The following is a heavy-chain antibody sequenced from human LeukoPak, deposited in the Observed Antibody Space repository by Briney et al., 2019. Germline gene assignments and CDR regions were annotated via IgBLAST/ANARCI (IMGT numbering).Heavy chain of an antibody. D-gene: IGHD3-10*01. CDR1: GFTFSNAW. V-gene: IGHV3-15*01. Sequence: PGGSLRLSCAASGFTFSNAWMTWVRQAPGKGLEWVGRIKSKSDGGTTDYDAPVKGRFTISRDDSKNTVYLQMNSLKTGDTAMFYCTTYTMGAFDSWGQGTLVTVSS. J-gene: IGHJ4*02. CDR2: IKSKSDGGTT. CDR3: TTYTMGAFDS.